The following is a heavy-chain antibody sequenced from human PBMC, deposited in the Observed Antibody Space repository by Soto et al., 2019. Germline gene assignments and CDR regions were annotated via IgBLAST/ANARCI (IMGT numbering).Heavy chain of an antibody. CDR2: IMPLYAKP. Sequence: QVQLVQSGAEVKKPGSSVKVSCMASGGTFNTYTISWVRQVPGQGLEWMGGIMPLYAKPTYAQPFLGRLTIAAAEHTCTVDMELSSLRSQDTALYYCASLNNWGYGDGRIDVWGRGTAVSVSS. CDR3: ASLNNWGYGDGRIDV. J-gene: IGHJ6*02. V-gene: IGHV1-69*01. CDR1: GGTFNTYT. D-gene: IGHD5-12*01.